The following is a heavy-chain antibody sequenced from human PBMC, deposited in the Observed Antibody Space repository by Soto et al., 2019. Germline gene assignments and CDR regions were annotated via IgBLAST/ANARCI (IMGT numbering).Heavy chain of an antibody. CDR2: IYYSGST. Sequence: PSETLSLTCTVSGGSISSGDYYWSWIRQPPGKGLEWIGYIYYSGSTYYNPSLKSRVTISADTSKNQFFLKLSSVTAADTAVYYCGRHLFSDVWGQGTTVTVSS. D-gene: IGHD2-21*01. CDR1: GGSISSGDYY. J-gene: IGHJ6*02. CDR3: GRHLFSDV. V-gene: IGHV4-30-4*01.